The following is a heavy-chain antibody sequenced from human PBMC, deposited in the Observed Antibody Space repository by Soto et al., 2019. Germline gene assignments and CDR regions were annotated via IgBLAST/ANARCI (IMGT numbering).Heavy chain of an antibody. CDR1: GFTFDDYA. CDR3: AKDTANGDYFDY. D-gene: IGHD4-17*01. J-gene: IGHJ4*02. V-gene: IGHV3-43D*03. Sequence: GGSLRLSCAASGFTFDDYAMHWVRQAPGKGLEWVSLISWDGGSTYYADSVKGRFTISRDNSKNSLYLQMNSLGAEDTALYYCAKDTANGDYFDYWGQGTLVTVSS. CDR2: ISWDGGST.